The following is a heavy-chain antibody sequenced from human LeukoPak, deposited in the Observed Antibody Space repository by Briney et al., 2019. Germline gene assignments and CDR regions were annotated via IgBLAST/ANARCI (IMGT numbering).Heavy chain of an antibody. CDR1: GGSFSGYY. CDR2: IIHTGRT. CDR3: ARGILVTVYAAFDY. V-gene: IGHV4-34*01. J-gene: IGHJ4*02. D-gene: IGHD2-2*01. Sequence: PSETLSLTCAVYGGSFSGYYWTWIRQSPGMGLEWTGEIIHTGRTNYNPSLTSRVSISVDTSKNQFSLELSSVTAADTAVYYCARGILVTVYAAFDYWGQGTLVTVSS.